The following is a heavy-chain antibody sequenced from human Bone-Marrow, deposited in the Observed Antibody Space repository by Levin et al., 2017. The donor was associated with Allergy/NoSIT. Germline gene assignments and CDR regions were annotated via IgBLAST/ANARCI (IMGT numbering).Heavy chain of an antibody. CDR2: IYYTGNT. V-gene: IGHV4-30-4*01. Sequence: SQTLSLTCTVSGGSLSSGDYYWSWIRQPPGKGLEWIGYIYYTGNTYYNPSLKSRVTISADKSKNQFSLQLPSVTAADTAVYYCARRSAAAASFDYWGQGTLVTVAS. CDR3: ARRSAAAASFDY. J-gene: IGHJ4*01. D-gene: IGHD6-13*01. CDR1: GGSLSSGDYY.